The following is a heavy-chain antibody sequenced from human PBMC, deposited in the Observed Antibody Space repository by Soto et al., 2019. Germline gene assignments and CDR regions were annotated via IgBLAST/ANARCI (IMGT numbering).Heavy chain of an antibody. CDR2: IIPIFGTA. D-gene: IGHD4-17*01. CDR3: ARDLTVTSAPFGY. V-gene: IGHV1-69*13. Sequence: SVKVSCKASGGTFSSYAISWVRQAPGQGLEWMGGIIPIFGTANYAQKFQGRVTITADESTSTAYMELSSLRSEDTAVYYCARDLTVTSAPFGYWGQGTLVTVSS. J-gene: IGHJ4*02. CDR1: GGTFSSYA.